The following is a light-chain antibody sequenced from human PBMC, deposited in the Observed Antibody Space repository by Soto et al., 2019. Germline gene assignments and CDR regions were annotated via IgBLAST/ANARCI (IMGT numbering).Light chain of an antibody. CDR2: DAS. V-gene: IGKV3-20*01. CDR3: QQYSSYPLT. J-gene: IGKJ4*01. CDR1: QTVRNNY. Sequence: ELVLTQSPGTLSLSPGERATLSCRASQTVRNNYLAWYQQKPGQAPRLLNYDASSSATGTPDMFSGGGSGTDFTLTISILEPEYVAVYYCQQYSSYPLTFGGGTKVEIK.